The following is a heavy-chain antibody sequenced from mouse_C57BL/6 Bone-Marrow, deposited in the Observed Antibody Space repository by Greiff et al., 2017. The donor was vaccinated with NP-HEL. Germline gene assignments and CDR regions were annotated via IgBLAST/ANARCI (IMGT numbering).Heavy chain of an antibody. CDR3: VRNYGSSYRYYAMDY. J-gene: IGHJ4*01. V-gene: IGHV10-1*01. CDR2: IRSKSNNYAT. D-gene: IGHD1-1*01. Sequence: VQLKESGGGLVQPKGSLKLSCAASGFSFNTYAMNWVRQAPGKGLEWVARIRSKSNNYATYYADSVKDRFTISRDDSESMLYLQMNNLKTEDTAMYYCVRNYGSSYRYYAMDYWGQGTSVTVSS. CDR1: GFSFNTYA.